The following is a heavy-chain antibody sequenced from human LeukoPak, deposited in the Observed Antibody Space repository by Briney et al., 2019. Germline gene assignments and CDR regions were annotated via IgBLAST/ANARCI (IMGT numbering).Heavy chain of an antibody. J-gene: IGHJ4*02. D-gene: IGHD1-14*01. Sequence: GGSLRLSCAASGFTFSYYEMTWVRQAPGKGLEWLSSIGTDGSATYYADSVRGRFTISRDNAKNSLYLQMNSLRAEDTAVYYCARDLTYKGDTTLDYWGQGTLVTVSS. CDR2: IGTDGSAT. V-gene: IGHV3-48*03. CDR3: ARDLTYKGDTTLDY. CDR1: GFTFSYYE.